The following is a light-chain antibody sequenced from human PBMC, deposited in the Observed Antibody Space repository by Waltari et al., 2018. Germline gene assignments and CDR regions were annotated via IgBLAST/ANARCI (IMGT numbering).Light chain of an antibody. CDR3: SSYTSIKTPYVV. CDR1: TRDGGRYHY. J-gene: IGLJ2*01. CDR2: EVT. V-gene: IGLV2-14*01. Sequence: QSALTQPAPVSGSPGPSITISCTGTTRDGGRYHYVSWYQCHPCKAPDLIIYEVTNRPSGVSDRFSGSKSGNTASLSISGLQPEDEADYYCSSYTSIKTPYVVFGGGTKVTVL.